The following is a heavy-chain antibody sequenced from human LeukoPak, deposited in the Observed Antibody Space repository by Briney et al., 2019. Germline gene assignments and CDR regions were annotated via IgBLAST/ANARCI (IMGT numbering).Heavy chain of an antibody. CDR2: IYHSGST. D-gene: IGHD2-21*02. CDR1: GGSISSGGYS. V-gene: IGHV4-30-2*01. Sequence: PSQTLPLTCAVSGGSISSGGYSWSWIRQPPGKGLEWIGYIYHSGSTYYNPSLKSRVTISVDRSKNQFSLKLSSVTAADTAVYYCARSIPHCGGDCYYFDYWGQGTLVTVSS. J-gene: IGHJ4*02. CDR3: ARSIPHCGGDCYYFDY.